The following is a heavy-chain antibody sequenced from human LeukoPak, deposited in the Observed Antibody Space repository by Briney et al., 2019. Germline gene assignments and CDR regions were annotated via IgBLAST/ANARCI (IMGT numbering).Heavy chain of an antibody. V-gene: IGHV4-30-2*01. Sequence: PSETLSLTCTVSGGSISSGGYYWSWIRQPPGKGLEWIGYIYHSGSTYYNPSLKSRVTISVDRSKNQFSLKLSSVTAADTAVYYCARDKTVRAFDIWGQGTMVTVSS. CDR1: GGSISSGGYY. D-gene: IGHD1-1*01. J-gene: IGHJ3*02. CDR3: ARDKTVRAFDI. CDR2: IYHSGST.